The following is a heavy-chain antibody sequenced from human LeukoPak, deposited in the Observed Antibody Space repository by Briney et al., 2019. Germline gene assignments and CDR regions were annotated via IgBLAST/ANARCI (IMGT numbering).Heavy chain of an antibody. J-gene: IGHJ5*02. D-gene: IGHD3-16*01. V-gene: IGHV1-2*03. CDR3: ARAPPRGIAWFDP. CDR1: GYTFTDYY. CDR2: INPNTGGT. Sequence: GASVKVSCKASGYTFTDYYIHWVPQSPGQGLEWMGYINPNTGGTKYAQKFQGRVTMTRDTSISTAYMELRLRSDDTAVYYCARAPPRGIAWFDPWGQGTRVTVSS.